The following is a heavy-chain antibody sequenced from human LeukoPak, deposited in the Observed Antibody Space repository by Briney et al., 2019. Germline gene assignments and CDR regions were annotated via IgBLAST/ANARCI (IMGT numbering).Heavy chain of an antibody. D-gene: IGHD3-22*01. J-gene: IGHJ3*02. CDR2: ISATGSTT. CDR1: GFTFSTYA. Sequence: PGGSLRLSCAASGFTFSTYAMTWVRQAPGKGLESVSLISATGSTTYYAESVKGRFTISRDNAKNSLYLQMNSLRAEDTAVYYCARILGGYYDAFDIWGQGTMVTVSS. V-gene: IGHV3-23*01. CDR3: ARILGGYYDAFDI.